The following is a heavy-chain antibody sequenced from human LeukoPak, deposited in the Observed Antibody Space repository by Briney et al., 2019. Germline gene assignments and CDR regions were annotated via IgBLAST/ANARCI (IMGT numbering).Heavy chain of an antibody. V-gene: IGHV1-2*02. CDR2: INPNSGGT. J-gene: IGHJ4*02. Sequence: GASVKVSCKASGYTFTGYYMHWVRQAPGQGLEWMGWINPNSGGTNYAQKFQGRVTMTRDTSISTAYMELSRLRSDDTAVYYCARDLYLAAADFDYWGQGTLVTVSS. D-gene: IGHD6-13*01. CDR3: ARDLYLAAADFDY. CDR1: GYTFTGYY.